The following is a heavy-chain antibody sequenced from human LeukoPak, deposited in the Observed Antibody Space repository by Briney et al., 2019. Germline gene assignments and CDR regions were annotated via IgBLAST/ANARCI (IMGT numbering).Heavy chain of an antibody. J-gene: IGHJ4*02. CDR1: GFTFSTYS. V-gene: IGHV3-48*02. CDR3: ARGILSGLDY. Sequence: GGSLRLSCAASGFTFSTYSMNWVRQAPGKGLEWVSYISSSSSTIYYAGSVKGRFTISRDNAKNSLYLQMNSLRDEDTAVYYCARGILSGLDYWGQGTLVTVSS. CDR2: ISSSSSTI. D-gene: IGHD2/OR15-2a*01.